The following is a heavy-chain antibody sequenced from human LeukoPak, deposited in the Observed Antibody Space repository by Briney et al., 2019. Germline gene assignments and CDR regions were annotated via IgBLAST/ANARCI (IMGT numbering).Heavy chain of an antibody. Sequence: GGSLRLSCAASGFTVSSNYMSWVRQAPGKELEWVSVIYSGGSTYYADSVKGRFTISRDNSKNTLYLQMNSLRAEDTAVYYCARDDILTGYLSFDYWGQGTLVTVSS. CDR3: ARDDILTGYLSFDY. J-gene: IGHJ4*02. D-gene: IGHD3-9*01. CDR2: IYSGGST. CDR1: GFTVSSNY. V-gene: IGHV3-66*01.